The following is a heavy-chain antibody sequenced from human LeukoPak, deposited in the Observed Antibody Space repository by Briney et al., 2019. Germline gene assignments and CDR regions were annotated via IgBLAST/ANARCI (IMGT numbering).Heavy chain of an antibody. D-gene: IGHD1-14*01. J-gene: IGHJ4*02. CDR1: GFTFSNYG. CDR3: ARANHYYFDS. V-gene: IGHV3-33*01. Sequence: GRSLRLSCVASGFTFSNYGTNWVRQAPGRGLQWVAIMWSDGNNKYSSDSLKGRFTISRDDSKNTLYLHMTSLEIEDTAVYYCARANHYYFDSWGQGTLVTVSS. CDR2: MWSDGNNK.